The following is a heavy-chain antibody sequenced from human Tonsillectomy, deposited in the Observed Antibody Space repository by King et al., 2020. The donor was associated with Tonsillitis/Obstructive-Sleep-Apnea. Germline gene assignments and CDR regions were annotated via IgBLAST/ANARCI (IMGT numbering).Heavy chain of an antibody. V-gene: IGHV5-51*01. Sequence: QLVQSGAEVKKPGESLKISCKGSGYSFTSSWIGWVRQMSGRGLELMGIIYPDDSDVIYTPSFQDQVTLSADKSISTAYLQWSSLKALDTAMYYCAKIRGITIIDYWGQGTLVTVSS. CDR1: GYSFTSSW. CDR3: AKIRGITIIDY. D-gene: IGHD3-3*01. J-gene: IGHJ4*02. CDR2: IYPDDSDV.